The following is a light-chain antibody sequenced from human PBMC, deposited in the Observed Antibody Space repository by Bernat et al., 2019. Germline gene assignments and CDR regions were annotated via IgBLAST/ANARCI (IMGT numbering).Light chain of an antibody. CDR1: QAISKY. V-gene: IGKV1-16*01. J-gene: IGKJ4*01. Sequence: DIQMTQSPSSLSASVGDRVTITCRATQAISKYLAWVQQKPGKAPKSLIYGASTLFSGVPSRFSGSGSETDFTLTISGLQPEDSATYYCQQYDRYTLAFGGGTKVEVK. CDR2: GAS. CDR3: QQYDRYTLA.